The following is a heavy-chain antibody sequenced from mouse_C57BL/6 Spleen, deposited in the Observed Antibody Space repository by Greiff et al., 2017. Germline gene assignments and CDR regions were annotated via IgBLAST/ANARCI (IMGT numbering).Heavy chain of an antibody. D-gene: IGHD1-1*01. CDR3: ARIGYGSSPDY. V-gene: IGHV1-69*01. J-gene: IGHJ2*01. Sequence: QVQLQQPGAELVMPGASVKLSCKASGYTFTSSWMPWVKQRPGHGLEWIGEIDPSDSYTNYNQKFKGKSTLTVDTSSSTAYMQLSSLTSEDSAVYYGARIGYGSSPDYWGQGTTLTVSS. CDR1: GYTFTSSW. CDR2: IDPSDSYT.